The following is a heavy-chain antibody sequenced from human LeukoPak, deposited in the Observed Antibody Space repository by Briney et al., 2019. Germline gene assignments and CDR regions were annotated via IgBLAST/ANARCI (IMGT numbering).Heavy chain of an antibody. D-gene: IGHD3-16*01. CDR3: ASLIDTTPSINAGYYFDY. V-gene: IGHV1-2*02. CDR1: GYSFSDYY. J-gene: IGHJ4*02. CDR2: INPNSGGT. Sequence: ASVKVSCKASGYSFSDYYMHWVRQAPGQGLEWMGWINPNSGGTNYAQTFQGRVTMTRDTSISTAYMELSRLRSDDTAVYYCASLIDTTPSINAGYYFDYWGQGTLVTVPS.